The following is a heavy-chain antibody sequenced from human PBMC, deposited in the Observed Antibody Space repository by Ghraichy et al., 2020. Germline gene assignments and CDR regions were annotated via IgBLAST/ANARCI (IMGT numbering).Heavy chain of an antibody. CDR3: AREGKNWSYYYYYGMDV. V-gene: IGHV6-1*01. J-gene: IGHJ6*02. CDR2: TYYRSKWYN. CDR1: GDSVSSNSAA. Sequence: SQTLSLTCAISGDSVSSNSAAWNWIRQSPSRGLEWLGRTYYRSKWYNDYAVSVKSRITINPDTSKNQFSLQLNSVTPEDTAVYYCAREGKNWSYYYYYGMDVWGQGTTVTVSS. D-gene: IGHD1-1*01.